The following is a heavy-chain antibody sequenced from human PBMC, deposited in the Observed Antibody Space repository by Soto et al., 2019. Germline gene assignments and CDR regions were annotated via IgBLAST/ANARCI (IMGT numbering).Heavy chain of an antibody. J-gene: IGHJ4*02. CDR2: IYWDDDK. D-gene: IGHD3-10*01. Sequence: QITLKESGPTLVKPTQTLTLTCTFSGFSLSTRGVGVGWVRQPPGKALEWLALIYWDDDKRQSPSLKSRLTITKDTSKNQVVLTMTNMDPVDTATYYCVHNSPYGPPNYWGQGTLVTVSS. CDR1: GFSLSTRGVG. CDR3: VHNSPYGPPNY. V-gene: IGHV2-5*02.